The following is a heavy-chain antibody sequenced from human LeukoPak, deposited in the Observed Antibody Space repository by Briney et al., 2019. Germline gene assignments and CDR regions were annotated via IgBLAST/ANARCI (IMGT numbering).Heavy chain of an antibody. V-gene: IGHV4-4*07. CDR3: AGDRYYYDSSGSAFDI. J-gene: IGHJ3*02. D-gene: IGHD3-22*01. Sequence: SETLSLTCTVSGGSISSYYWSWIRQPAGKGLEWIGRIYTSGSTNYNPSLKSRVTMSVDTSKNQFSLKLSSVTAADTAVYYCAGDRYYYDSSGSAFDIWGQGTMVTVSS. CDR1: GGSISSYY. CDR2: IYTSGST.